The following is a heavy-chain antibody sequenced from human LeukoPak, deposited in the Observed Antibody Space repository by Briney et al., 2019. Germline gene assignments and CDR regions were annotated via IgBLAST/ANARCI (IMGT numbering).Heavy chain of an antibody. Sequence: ASVKVSCKSSGYTFTTYGISWVRQAPGQGLEWMGWISAYNGNTNYAQKLQGRVTMTTDTSTSTAYMELRSPRSDDTAVYYCARDRDSYGYGWFDPWGQGTLVTVSS. CDR1: GYTFTTYG. CDR3: ARDRDSYGYGWFDP. D-gene: IGHD5-18*01. J-gene: IGHJ5*02. CDR2: ISAYNGNT. V-gene: IGHV1-18*01.